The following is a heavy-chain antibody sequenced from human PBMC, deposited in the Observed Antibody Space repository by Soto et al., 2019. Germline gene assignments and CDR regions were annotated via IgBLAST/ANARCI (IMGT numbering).Heavy chain of an antibody. CDR1: GYTFTSYG. CDR3: ARATVTHYYYYYMDV. CDR2: ISAYNGNT. V-gene: IGHV1-18*01. Sequence: ASVKVSCQASGYTFTSYGISWVRQAPGQGLEWMGWISAYNGNTNYAQKLQGRVTMTTDTSTSTAYMELRSLRSDDTAVYYCARATVTHYYYYYMDVWGKGTTVTVSS. D-gene: IGHD4-4*01. J-gene: IGHJ6*03.